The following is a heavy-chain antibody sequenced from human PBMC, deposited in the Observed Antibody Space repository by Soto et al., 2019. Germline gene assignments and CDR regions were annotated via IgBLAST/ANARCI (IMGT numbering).Heavy chain of an antibody. V-gene: IGHV3-23*01. D-gene: IGHD2-21*01. CDR1: GFTFRNFV. CDR3: AQDRGWGVVSPSHDY. Sequence: EVQLLESGGGMVQPGGSLRLSCAASGFTFRNFVMSWVRRAPGKGLEWVSAIRATGGQTFYADSVKGRFTISRDNSKNMLYLQINSLRDEDTALYFCAQDRGWGVVSPSHDYWGQGTLVTVSS. CDR2: IRATGGQT. J-gene: IGHJ4*02.